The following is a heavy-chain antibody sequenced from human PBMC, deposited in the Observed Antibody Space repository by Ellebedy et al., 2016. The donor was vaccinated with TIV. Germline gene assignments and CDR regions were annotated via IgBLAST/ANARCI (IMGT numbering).Heavy chain of an antibody. V-gene: IGHV3-48*01. CDR1: GFNFAPYS. CDR2: ISGSSLTI. D-gene: IGHD3-3*01. J-gene: IGHJ4*02. CDR3: ARGGDQIFGVPGDD. Sequence: GESLKISCAASGFNFAPYSLNWVRQAPGKGLEWISYISGSSLTIYYPDSVKGRFTISRDNARNSVSLQMNSLRAEDTAVYYSARGGDQIFGVPGDDWGQGTLVTVSS.